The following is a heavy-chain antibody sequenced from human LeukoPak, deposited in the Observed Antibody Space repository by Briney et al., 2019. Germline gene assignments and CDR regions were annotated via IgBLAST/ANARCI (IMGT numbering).Heavy chain of an antibody. CDR1: GYTFTGYY. Sequence: ASVKVSCKASGYTFTGYYMQWVRQAPGQGLEWMGWINPNSGGTNYAQKFQGRVTMTRDTSISTAYMELSRLRSDDTAVYYCARTIAVAGLDAFDIWGQGTMVTVSS. J-gene: IGHJ3*02. V-gene: IGHV1-2*02. CDR3: ARTIAVAGLDAFDI. CDR2: INPNSGGT. D-gene: IGHD6-19*01.